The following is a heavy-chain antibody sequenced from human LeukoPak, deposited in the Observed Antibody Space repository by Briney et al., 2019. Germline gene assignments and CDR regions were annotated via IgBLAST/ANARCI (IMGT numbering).Heavy chain of an antibody. CDR2: INHSGST. J-gene: IGHJ4*02. V-gene: IGHV4-34*01. CDR3: ARGTYYYDSSGYYNGKPFDY. CDR1: GGSFSGYY. Sequence: SETLSLTCAAYGGSFSGYYRRWIRQPPGKGLEWVGEINHSGSTNYNPALKSRVTISVDTSKNQFSLKLSSVTAADTAVYYCARGTYYYDSSGYYNGKPFDYWGQGTLVTVSS. D-gene: IGHD3-22*01.